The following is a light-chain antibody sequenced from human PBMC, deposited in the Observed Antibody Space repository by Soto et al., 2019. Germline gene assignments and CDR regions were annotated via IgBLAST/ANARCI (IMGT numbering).Light chain of an antibody. Sequence: EIVLTQSPATLSLSPGERATLSCRASQSVSSYLAWYQQKPGQAPRLLIYDASNRATGIPARFSGSGSGTDFTLTISSLEPGDFAVYYCQQRSNWPPLSTFGGGTKVEI. V-gene: IGKV3-11*01. J-gene: IGKJ4*01. CDR2: DAS. CDR3: QQRSNWPPLST. CDR1: QSVSSY.